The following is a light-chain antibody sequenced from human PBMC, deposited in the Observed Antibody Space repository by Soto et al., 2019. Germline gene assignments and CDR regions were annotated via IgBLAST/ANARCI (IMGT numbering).Light chain of an antibody. CDR3: TSYVGNDIWV. CDR1: SSDVGAYNY. Sequence: QSALTQPPSASGSPVQSVTISCSGTSSDVGAYNYVSWYQQYPGKAPKLMIYEVTKRPSGVPDRFSGSKSGNTASLTVSGLQAEDEADYYCTSYVGNDIWVFGGGTKLTVL. V-gene: IGLV2-8*01. J-gene: IGLJ3*02. CDR2: EVT.